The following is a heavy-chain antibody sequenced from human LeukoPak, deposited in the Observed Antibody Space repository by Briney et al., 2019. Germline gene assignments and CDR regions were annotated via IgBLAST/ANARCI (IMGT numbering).Heavy chain of an antibody. J-gene: IGHJ6*04. CDR3: AELGITMIGGV. CDR2: ISSSGSTI. Sequence: GGSLRLSCAASRFTFNTYWMHWVRQAPGKGLEWVSYISSSGSTIYYADSVKGRFTISRDNAKNSLYLQMNSLRAEDTAVYCCAELGITMIGGVWGKGTTVTISP. V-gene: IGHV3-48*04. CDR1: RFTFNTYW. D-gene: IGHD3-10*02.